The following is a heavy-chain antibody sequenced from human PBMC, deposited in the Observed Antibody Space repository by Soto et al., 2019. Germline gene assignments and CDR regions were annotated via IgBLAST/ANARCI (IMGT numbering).Heavy chain of an antibody. D-gene: IGHD1-20*01. J-gene: IGHJ6*03. CDR1: GFTVSSNY. CDR2: IYSGGST. V-gene: IGHV3-66*01. CDR3: ARSPRGGITGTEYYYYMDV. Sequence: GGSLRLSCAASGFTVSSNYMSWVRQAPGKGLEWVSVIYSGGSTYYADSVKGRFTISRDNSKNTLYLQMNSLRAEDTAVYYCARSPRGGITGTEYYYYMDVWGKGTTVTVSS.